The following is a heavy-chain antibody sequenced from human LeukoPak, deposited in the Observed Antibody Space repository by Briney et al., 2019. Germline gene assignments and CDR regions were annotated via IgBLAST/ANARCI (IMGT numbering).Heavy chain of an antibody. Sequence: AGSLRLSCAASGFTFSSYAMHWVRQAPGKGLEYVSAISSNGGSTYYANSVKGRFTISKDNSKNTLYLQMGSLRAEDMAVYYCARGNTAERCFDYWGQGTLVTVSS. J-gene: IGHJ4*02. V-gene: IGHV3-64*01. CDR2: ISSNGGST. CDR3: ARGNTAERCFDY. CDR1: GFTFSSYA. D-gene: IGHD5-18*01.